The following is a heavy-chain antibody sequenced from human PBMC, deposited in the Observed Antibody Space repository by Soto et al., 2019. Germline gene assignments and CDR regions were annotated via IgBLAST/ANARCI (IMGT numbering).Heavy chain of an antibody. D-gene: IGHD3-10*01. V-gene: IGHV4-39*01. CDR1: GGSISSSSYY. J-gene: IGHJ4*02. CDR2: IYYSGST. CDR3: ARQLLWFGATSGDRRHFDY. Sequence: QLQLQESGPGLVKPSETLSLTCTVSGGSISSSSYYWGWIRQPPGKGLEWIGSIYYSGSTYYNPSLKSRVTISVDTSKNQFSLKLSSVTAADTAVYYCARQLLWFGATSGDRRHFDYWGQGTLVTVSS.